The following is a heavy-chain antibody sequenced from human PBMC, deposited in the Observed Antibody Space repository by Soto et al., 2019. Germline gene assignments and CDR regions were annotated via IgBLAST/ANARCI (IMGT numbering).Heavy chain of an antibody. J-gene: IGHJ3*02. CDR1: GFTFSSYS. Sequence: VGSLRLSCAASGFTFSSYSMNWVRQAPGKGLEWVSYISSSSTIYYADSVKGRFTISRDKAKNSLYLQMNSLRAEDTAVYYCARLPIVVRGFDIWGQGTMVTVSS. D-gene: IGHD2-15*01. CDR3: ARLPIVVRGFDI. CDR2: ISSSSTI. V-gene: IGHV3-48*01.